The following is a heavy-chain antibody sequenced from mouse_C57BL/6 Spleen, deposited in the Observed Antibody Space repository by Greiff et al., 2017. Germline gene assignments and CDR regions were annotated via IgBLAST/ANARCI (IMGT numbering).Heavy chain of an antibody. CDR3: ATMIYYGPYYAMDY. D-gene: IGHD2-1*01. Sequence: VQLVESGPGLVQPSQSLSITCTVSGFSLTSYGVHWVRQSPGKGLEWLGVIWRGGSTDYNAAFMSRLSITKDNSKSQVFFKMNILQADDTAIYYCATMIYYGPYYAMDYWGQGTSVTVSS. V-gene: IGHV2-5*01. CDR1: GFSLTSYG. CDR2: IWRGGST. J-gene: IGHJ4*01.